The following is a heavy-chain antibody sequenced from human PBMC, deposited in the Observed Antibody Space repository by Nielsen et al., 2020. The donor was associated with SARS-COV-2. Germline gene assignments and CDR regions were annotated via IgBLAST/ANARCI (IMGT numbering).Heavy chain of an antibody. Sequence: ASVKVSCKASGYTFTGYYMHWVRQAPGQGLEWMGWISAYNGNTNYAQKLQGRVTMTTDTSTSTAYMELRSLRSDDTAVYYCARGAINYDILTGYLYGMDVWGQGTTVTVSS. CDR3: ARGAINYDILTGYLYGMDV. D-gene: IGHD3-9*01. CDR2: ISAYNGNT. V-gene: IGHV1-18*04. J-gene: IGHJ6*02. CDR1: GYTFTGYY.